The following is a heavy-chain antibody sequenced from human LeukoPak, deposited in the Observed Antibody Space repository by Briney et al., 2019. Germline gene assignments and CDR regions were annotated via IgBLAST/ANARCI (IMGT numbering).Heavy chain of an antibody. CDR3: ARVHHSSSWGTDDC. CDR1: GFTFSSYG. V-gene: IGHV3-7*01. J-gene: IGHJ4*02. D-gene: IGHD6-13*01. Sequence: GGTLRLSCAASGFTFSSYGMSWVRQAPGKGLEWVANIKQDGSEKYYVDSVKGRFTISRDNAKYSLYLHMNSLRVEDTAVYYCARVHHSSSWGTDDCWGQGTLVTVSS. CDR2: IKQDGSEK.